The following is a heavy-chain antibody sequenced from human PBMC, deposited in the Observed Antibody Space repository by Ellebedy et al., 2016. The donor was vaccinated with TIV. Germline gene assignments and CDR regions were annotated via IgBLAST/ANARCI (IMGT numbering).Heavy chain of an antibody. D-gene: IGHD4-17*01. CDR3: ARDRVHYAHFDY. V-gene: IGHV3-30-3*01. Sequence: GESLKISCAASGFIFSSYAMHWVRQAPGKGLEWVAVISYDGSNKYYADSVKGRFTISRGNSKNTLYLQMNSLRAEDTAVYYCARDRVHYAHFDYWGQGTLVTVSS. J-gene: IGHJ4*02. CDR1: GFIFSSYA. CDR2: ISYDGSNK.